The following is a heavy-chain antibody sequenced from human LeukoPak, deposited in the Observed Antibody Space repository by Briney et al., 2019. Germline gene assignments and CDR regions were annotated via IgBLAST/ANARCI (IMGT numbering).Heavy chain of an antibody. CDR1: GFTFSSYW. J-gene: IGHJ3*02. D-gene: IGHD3-22*01. CDR3: ARDPDSPVVFDI. CDR2: IKQDGSEK. V-gene: IGHV3-7*01. Sequence: GGPLRLSCAASGFTFSSYWMSWVRQAPGKGLEWVANIKQDGSEKYYVDSVKGRFTISRDNAKNSLYLQMNSLRAEDTAVYYCARDPDSPVVFDIWGQGTMVTVCS.